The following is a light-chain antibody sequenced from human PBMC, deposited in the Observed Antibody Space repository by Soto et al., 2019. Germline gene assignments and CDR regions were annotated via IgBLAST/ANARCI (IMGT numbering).Light chain of an antibody. CDR2: EVF. J-gene: IGLJ2*01. V-gene: IGLV2-14*01. CDR3: SSYTTNNAHV. Sequence: QSALTQPASVSASPGQSISISCTGTCNDVGAFDYVSWYQQHPGKAPKLIIFEVFNRPSGVSTRFSGSKSGSTASLTISGLQAEDEADYFCSSYTTNNAHVFGGGTKVTVL. CDR1: CNDVGAFDY.